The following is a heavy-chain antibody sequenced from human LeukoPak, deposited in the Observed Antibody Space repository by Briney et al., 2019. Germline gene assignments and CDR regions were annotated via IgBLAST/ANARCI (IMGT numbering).Heavy chain of an antibody. CDR3: ARLSHPSGSDWFFDY. D-gene: IGHD6-19*01. CDR1: GDSISNYY. CDR2: IYFSGTT. V-gene: IGHV4-59*08. J-gene: IGHJ4*02. Sequence: SETLSLTCTVSGDSISNYYWSWIRQPPGKGLDWIGYIYFSGTTNYNPPLKSRVTMSVDTSKNQFSLKLTSMTAADTAVYFCARLSHPSGSDWFFDYWGQGSLVTVSS.